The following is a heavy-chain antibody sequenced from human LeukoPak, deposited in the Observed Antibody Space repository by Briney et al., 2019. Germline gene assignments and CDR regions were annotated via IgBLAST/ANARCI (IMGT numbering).Heavy chain of an antibody. V-gene: IGHV1-69*06. CDR1: GGSFSSYA. J-gene: IGHJ6*04. CDR3: ARDALGIYTSYYYGMDV. Sequence: SVKVSCKASGGSFSSYAISWVRQAPGQGLEWMGGIIPIFGTANYAQKFQGRVTITADKSTSTAYMELSSLRSEDTAVYYCARDALGIYTSYYYGMDVWGKGTTVTVSS. CDR2: IIPIFGTA. D-gene: IGHD4-11*01.